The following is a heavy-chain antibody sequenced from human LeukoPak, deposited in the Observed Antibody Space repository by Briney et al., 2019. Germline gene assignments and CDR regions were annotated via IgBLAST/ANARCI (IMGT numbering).Heavy chain of an antibody. J-gene: IGHJ6*03. CDR1: GFTVSSNY. Sequence: GGSLRLSCAASGFTVSSNYMSWVRQAPGRGLEWVSVIYSGGSTYYADSVKGRFTISRDNSKNTLYLQMNNLRAEDTAVYYCASGSGSYRTPYYYMDVWGKGTTVTVSS. CDR2: IYSGGST. CDR3: ASGSGSYRTPYYYMDV. V-gene: IGHV3-53*01. D-gene: IGHD3-10*01.